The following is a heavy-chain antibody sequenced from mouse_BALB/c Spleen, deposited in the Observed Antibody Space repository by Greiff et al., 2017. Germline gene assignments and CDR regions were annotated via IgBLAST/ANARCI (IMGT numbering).Heavy chain of an antibody. J-gene: IGHJ3*01. D-gene: IGHD2-3*01. Sequence: DVHLVESGGGLVKPGGSLKLSCAASGFTFSSYAMSWVRQCPEKRLEWVAEISSGGSYTYYPDTVTGRFTISRDNATNTLYLEMSSLRSEDTAMYYCARDAYDPFAYWGQGTLVTVSA. CDR2: ISSGGSYT. CDR3: ARDAYDPFAY. V-gene: IGHV5-9-4*01. CDR1: GFTFSSYA.